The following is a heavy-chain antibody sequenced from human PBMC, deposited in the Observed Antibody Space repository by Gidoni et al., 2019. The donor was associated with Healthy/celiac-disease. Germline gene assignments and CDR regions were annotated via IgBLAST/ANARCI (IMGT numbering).Heavy chain of an antibody. V-gene: IGHV3-48*01. CDR3: ARASGSGSYYIH. D-gene: IGHD3-10*01. CDR2: ISSSSSTI. CDR1: GFTFSSYS. J-gene: IGHJ4*02. Sequence: EVQLVESGGGLVQPGGSLRLSCAASGFTFSSYSMNWVRQAPGKGLEWVAYISSSSSTIYYEDSVKGRFTISRDNAKNSLYLQMNSLRAEDTAVYYCARASGSGSYYIHWGQGTLVTVSS.